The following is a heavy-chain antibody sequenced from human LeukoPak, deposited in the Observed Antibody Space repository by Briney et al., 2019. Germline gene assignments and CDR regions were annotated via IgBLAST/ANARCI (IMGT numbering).Heavy chain of an antibody. J-gene: IGHJ4*02. CDR3: ARAGIYYSSTSCLLSGYDY. D-gene: IGHD2-2*01. CDR1: GGTFSSYA. CDR2: IIPIFGTA. V-gene: IGHV1-69*06. Sequence: GSSVKVSCKASGGTFSSYAISWVRQAPGQGLEWMGGIIPIFGTANYAQKFQGRVTITADKSTSTAYMELSSLRSEDTAVYYCARAGIYYSSTSCLLSGYDYWGQGTLVTVSS.